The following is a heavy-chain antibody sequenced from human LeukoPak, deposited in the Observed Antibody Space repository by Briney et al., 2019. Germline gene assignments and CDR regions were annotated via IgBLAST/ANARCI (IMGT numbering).Heavy chain of an antibody. CDR1: GGSTSSYY. Sequence: SETLSLTCTVSGGSTSSYYWSWIRQPPGKGLEWIGYIFYSGSTTYNPSLKSRVTISVDTSKNHFSLKLSSVTAADTAVYYCARERAAAGIVRWFDPWGQGTLVTVSS. CDR3: ARERAAAGIVRWFDP. V-gene: IGHV4-59*01. J-gene: IGHJ5*02. D-gene: IGHD6-13*01. CDR2: IFYSGST.